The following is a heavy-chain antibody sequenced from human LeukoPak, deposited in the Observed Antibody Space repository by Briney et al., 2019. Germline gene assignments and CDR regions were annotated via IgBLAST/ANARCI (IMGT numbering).Heavy chain of an antibody. CDR3: ATDYGSGSYCDS. CDR2: IAYDGSNK. CDR1: GFTFSSYS. D-gene: IGHD3-10*01. V-gene: IGHV3-30*03. J-gene: IGHJ4*02. Sequence: GGSLRLSCAASGFTFSSYSMNWVRQAPGKGLEWVAVIAYDGSNKYYGDSVKGRFTISRDNSKNTLYLQMNSLRAEDTAVYYCATDYGSGSYCDSWGQGTLVTVSS.